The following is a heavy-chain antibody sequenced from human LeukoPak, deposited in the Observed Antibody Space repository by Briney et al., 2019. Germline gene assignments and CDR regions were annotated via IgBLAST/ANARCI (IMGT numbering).Heavy chain of an antibody. CDR2: ISSRSSNK. J-gene: IGHJ3*02. V-gene: IGHV3-11*04. CDR1: GFTFSKHY. Sequence: GGSLRLSCAASGFTFSKHYMSWIRQAPGKGLVWVSYISSRSSNKYYADSVKGRFTISRDNAKNSLYLQMDSLRVEDTAVYYCAREGWDLNALDIWGQGTMVTVSP. D-gene: IGHD1-26*01. CDR3: AREGWDLNALDI.